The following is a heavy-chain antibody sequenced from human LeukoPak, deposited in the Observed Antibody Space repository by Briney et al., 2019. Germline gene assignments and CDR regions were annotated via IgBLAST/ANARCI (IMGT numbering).Heavy chain of an antibody. Sequence: SVKVSCKASGYTFTGYYMHWVRQAPGQGLEWMGGIIPIFGTANYAQKFQGRVTITADESTSTAYMELSSLRSEDTAVYYCATKAHYYDSSGYYLWGQGTLVTVSS. CDR2: IIPIFGTA. D-gene: IGHD3-22*01. CDR1: GYTFTGYY. CDR3: ATKAHYYDSSGYYL. V-gene: IGHV1-69*13. J-gene: IGHJ5*02.